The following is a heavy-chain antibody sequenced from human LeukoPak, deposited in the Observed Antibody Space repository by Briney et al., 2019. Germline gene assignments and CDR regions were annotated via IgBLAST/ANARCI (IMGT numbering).Heavy chain of an antibody. CDR1: GFTFGDYG. D-gene: IGHD3-10*01. V-gene: IGHV3-49*03. CDR3: ARERRAIDYYDSGTYYSDY. CDR2: IRSKASGEAT. Sequence: GSLRLSCTTSGFTFGDYGISWFRQAPGKGLEWVGFIRSKASGEATECAASVKGRFTISRDDSKNIAYLQMISLKTEDTAVYYCARERRAIDYYDSGTYYSDYWGQGTLVTVSS. J-gene: IGHJ4*02.